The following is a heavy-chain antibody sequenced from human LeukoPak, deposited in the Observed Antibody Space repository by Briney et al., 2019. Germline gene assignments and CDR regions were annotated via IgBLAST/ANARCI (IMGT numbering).Heavy chain of an antibody. CDR3: ARDRQWLVRFLYYYGMDV. CDR1: GFDFSSYG. D-gene: IGHD6-19*01. Sequence: GGSLRLSCVASGFDFSSYGMNWVRQAPGKGLEWVSAISGSGGSTYYADSVKGRFTISRDNSKNTLYLQMNSLRAEDTAVYYYARDRQWLVRFLYYYGMDVWGQGTTVTVSS. J-gene: IGHJ6*02. CDR2: ISGSGGST. V-gene: IGHV3-23*01.